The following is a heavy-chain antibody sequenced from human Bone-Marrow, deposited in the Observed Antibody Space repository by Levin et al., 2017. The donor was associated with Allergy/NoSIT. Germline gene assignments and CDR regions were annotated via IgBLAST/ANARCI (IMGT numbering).Heavy chain of an antibody. CDR1: GGTFSSYA. D-gene: IGHD3-3*01. CDR2: IIPIFGTA. CDR3: ARGGGYYGYFDY. Sequence: KISCKASGGTFSSYAISWVRQAPGQGLEWMGGIIPIFGTANYAQKFQGRVTITADESTSTAYMELSSLRSEDTAVYYCARGGGYYGYFDYWGQGTLVTVSS. J-gene: IGHJ4*02. V-gene: IGHV1-69*01.